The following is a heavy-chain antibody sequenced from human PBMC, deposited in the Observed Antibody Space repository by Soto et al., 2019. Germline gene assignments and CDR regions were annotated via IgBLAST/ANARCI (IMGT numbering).Heavy chain of an antibody. CDR1: GFTFSSYA. CDR3: VKGNGLNYYDSSGYYRLHFDY. V-gene: IGHV3-64D*06. D-gene: IGHD3-22*01. J-gene: IGHJ4*02. Sequence: PGGSLRLSCAASGFTFSSYAMHWVRQAPGKGLEYVSAISSNGGSTYYADSVKGRFTISRDNSKNTLYLQMSSLRAEDTAVYYCVKGNGLNYYDSSGYYRLHFDYWGQGTLVTVSS. CDR2: ISSNGGST.